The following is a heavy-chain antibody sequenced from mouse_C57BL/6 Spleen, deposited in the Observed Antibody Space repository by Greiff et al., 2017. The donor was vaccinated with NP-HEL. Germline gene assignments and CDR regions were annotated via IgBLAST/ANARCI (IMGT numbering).Heavy chain of an antibody. Sequence: DVKLVESGGGLVKPGGSLKLSCAASGFTFSSYAMSWVRQTPEKRLEWVATISDGGSYTYYPDNVKGRFTISRDNAKNNLYLQMSHLKSEDTAMYYCARWDYDGGCAMDYWGQGTSVTVSS. V-gene: IGHV5-4*03. J-gene: IGHJ4*01. CDR3: ARWDYDGGCAMDY. D-gene: IGHD2-4*01. CDR1: GFTFSSYA. CDR2: ISDGGSYT.